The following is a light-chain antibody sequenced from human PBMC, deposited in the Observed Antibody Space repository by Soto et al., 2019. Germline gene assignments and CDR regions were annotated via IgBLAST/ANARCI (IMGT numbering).Light chain of an antibody. CDR2: DDR. V-gene: IGLV3-21*02. CDR3: QVLDNYSDHPYV. CDR1: NIGSKS. Sequence: SYELAQAPSVSVAPGQTARFTCGGNNIGSKSVDWYQQKPGQAPVLVVYDDRDRPSGIPERFSGSNSGNTATLTITRVEAGDEADYYCQVLDNYSDHPYVFGTGTKVTVL. J-gene: IGLJ1*01.